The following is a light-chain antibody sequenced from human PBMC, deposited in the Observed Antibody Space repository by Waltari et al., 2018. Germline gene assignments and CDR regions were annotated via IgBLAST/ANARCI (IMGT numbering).Light chain of an antibody. J-gene: IGLJ1*01. Sequence: QTVVTQEPSLTVSPGGTVTLTCASSTGAVTSGYFPTWFQQRPGQPPRSLIYSANNKHSWTPARLSGCLIGGKAALTLSGVQPEDEADYYCLLFYGGAYVFGTGTKLTVL. CDR1: TGAVTSGYF. V-gene: IGLV7-43*01. CDR2: SAN. CDR3: LLFYGGAYV.